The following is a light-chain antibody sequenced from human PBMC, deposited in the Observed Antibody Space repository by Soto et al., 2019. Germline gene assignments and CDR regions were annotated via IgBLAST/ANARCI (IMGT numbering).Light chain of an antibody. CDR2: TAS. Sequence: DIQMTQSPSTLSASVGDRVTITCRASQNIHSWLAWYQQKPGKAPKLLIYTASSLGSGVPSRFSGSGSGTEFTLTISSLQPDDFATYYCQPYNIYYTCGQATMLEIK. J-gene: IGKJ2*01. CDR3: QPYNIYYT. CDR1: QNIHSW. V-gene: IGKV1-5*03.